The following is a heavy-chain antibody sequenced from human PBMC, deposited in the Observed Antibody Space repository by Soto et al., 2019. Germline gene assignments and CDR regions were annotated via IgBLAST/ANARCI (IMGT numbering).Heavy chain of an antibody. CDR1: GFTFRSYW. D-gene: IGHD1-1*01. CDR2: INTDGSIT. J-gene: IGHJ6*04. V-gene: IGHV3-74*01. Sequence: VQQVESGGDLVQPGGSLRLSCAASGFTFRSYWMHWVRQAPGKGLVWVSRINTDGSITNYADSVKGRFTISRDNVKNTLFLQMDTLRVEDTALYYCTRDGVELERPSKMDVWGNGTTVTVSS. CDR3: TRDGVELERPSKMDV.